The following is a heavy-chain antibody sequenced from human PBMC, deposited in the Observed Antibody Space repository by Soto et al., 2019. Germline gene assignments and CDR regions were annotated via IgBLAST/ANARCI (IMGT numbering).Heavy chain of an antibody. D-gene: IGHD7-27*01. CDR1: GGSISSYY. CDR3: ARDLSWGSNWYYYMDV. Sequence: SETLSLTCTVSGGSISSYYWSWIWPPPGKGLEWIGYIYYSGSTNYNPSLKSRVTISVDTSKNSLYLQMNSLRAEDTAVYYCARDLSWGSNWYYYMDVWGKGTTVTVSS. J-gene: IGHJ6*03. V-gene: IGHV4-59*12. CDR2: IYYSGST.